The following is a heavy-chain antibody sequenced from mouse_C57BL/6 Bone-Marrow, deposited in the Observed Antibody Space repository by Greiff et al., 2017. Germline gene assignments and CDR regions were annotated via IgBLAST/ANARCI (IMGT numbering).Heavy chain of an antibody. CDR2: ISSGGSYT. CDR3: ARPYDCDDGYYYAMDY. J-gene: IGHJ4*01. Sequence: EVNVVESGGDLVKPGGSLKLSCAASGLTFSSYGMSWFRPTPDKRLEWVATISSGGSYTYYPDSVKGRFTISRDNAKNTLYLQMGSLKSEDTAMYYCARPYDCDDGYYYAMDYWGQGTSVTVST. V-gene: IGHV5-6*01. CDR1: GLTFSSYG. D-gene: IGHD2-4*01.